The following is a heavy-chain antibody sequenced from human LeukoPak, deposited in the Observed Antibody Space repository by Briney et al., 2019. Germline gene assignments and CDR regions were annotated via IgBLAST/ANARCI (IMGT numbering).Heavy chain of an antibody. CDR3: ARGVTIFDYYYYMDV. Sequence: SVKVSCKASGGTFSSYAISWVRQAPGQGLEWMGGIIPIFGTANYAQKFQGRVTITADESTSTAYMKLSSLRSEDTAVYYCARGVTIFDYYYYMDVWGKGTTVTVSS. D-gene: IGHD3-3*01. V-gene: IGHV1-69*13. CDR1: GGTFSSYA. CDR2: IIPIFGTA. J-gene: IGHJ6*03.